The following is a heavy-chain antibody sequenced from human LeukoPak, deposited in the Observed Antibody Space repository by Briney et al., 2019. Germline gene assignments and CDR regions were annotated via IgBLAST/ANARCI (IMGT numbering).Heavy chain of an antibody. Sequence: SVKVSCKASGGTFSSYAISWVRQAPGQGLEWMGRIIPIFGTANYAQKFQGRVTITTDESTSTAYMELSSLRSEDTAVYYCARTPTNQLLSFHYMDVWGKGTTVTVSS. J-gene: IGHJ6*03. CDR3: ARTPTNQLLSFHYMDV. CDR2: IIPIFGTA. D-gene: IGHD2-2*01. CDR1: GGTFSSYA. V-gene: IGHV1-69*05.